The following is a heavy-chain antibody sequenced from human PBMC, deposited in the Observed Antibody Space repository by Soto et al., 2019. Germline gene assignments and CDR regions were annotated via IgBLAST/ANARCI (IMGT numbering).Heavy chain of an antibody. CDR2: ISRKGDNT. CDR1: GFTFGSHA. CDR3: VKVIYDSGWYGFYFDY. J-gene: IGHJ4*02. Sequence: GGSLRLSCSASGFTFGSHAMHWVRQAPGQRLEYLSAISRKGDNTYYADSVKGRFTISRDNSKNTLYFQMTSLRTEDTGVYYCVKVIYDSGWYGFYFDYWGQGTPVTVSS. V-gene: IGHV3-64D*06. D-gene: IGHD6-19*01.